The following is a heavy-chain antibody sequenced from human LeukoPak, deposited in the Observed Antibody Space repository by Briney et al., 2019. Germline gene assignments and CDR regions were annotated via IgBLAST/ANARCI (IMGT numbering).Heavy chain of an antibody. CDR3: ASCYQVTTSYYYYYYMDV. CDR2: INPNSGGT. J-gene: IGHJ6*03. CDR1: GYTFTGYY. V-gene: IGHV1-2*02. D-gene: IGHD4-17*01. Sequence: GASVKVSCKASGYTFTGYYMHWVRQAPGQGLEWMGWINPNSGGTNYAQKFQGRVTMTRDTSISTAYMELSRLRSDDTAVYYCASCYQVTTSYYYYYYMDVWGKGTTVTVS.